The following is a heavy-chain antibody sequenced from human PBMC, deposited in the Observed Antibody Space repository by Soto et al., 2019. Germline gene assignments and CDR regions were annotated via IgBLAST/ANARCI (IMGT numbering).Heavy chain of an antibody. CDR3: ARDTYDFWSGYPGDWFDP. V-gene: IGHV1-18*01. CDR2: ISAYNGNT. Sequence: QVQLVQSGAEVKKPGASVKVSFKASGYTFTSYGITWVRQAPGQGLEWMGWISAYNGNTNYAQKLQGRVTMTTDTSTSTAYMELRSLRSDDTAVYYCARDTYDFWSGYPGDWFDPWGQGTLVTVSS. J-gene: IGHJ5*02. D-gene: IGHD3-3*01. CDR1: GYTFTSYG.